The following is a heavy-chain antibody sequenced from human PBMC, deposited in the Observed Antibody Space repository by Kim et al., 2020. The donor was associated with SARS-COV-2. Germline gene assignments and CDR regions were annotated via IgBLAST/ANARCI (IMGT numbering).Heavy chain of an antibody. Sequence: SETLSLTCAVYGGSFSGYYWSWIRQPPGKGLEWIGEINHSGSTNYNPSLKSRVTISVDTSKNQFSLKLSSVTAADTAVYYCARRIAAADHGGPYYFDYWGQGTLVTVSS. CDR2: INHSGST. CDR1: GGSFSGYY. D-gene: IGHD6-13*01. V-gene: IGHV4-34*01. CDR3: ARRIAAADHGGPYYFDY. J-gene: IGHJ4*02.